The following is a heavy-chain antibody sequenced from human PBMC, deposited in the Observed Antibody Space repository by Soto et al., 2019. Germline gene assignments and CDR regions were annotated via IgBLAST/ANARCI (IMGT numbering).Heavy chain of an antibody. D-gene: IGHD3-3*01. Sequence: PSETLSLTCTVSGGSVSSGSYYWSWIRQPPGKGLEWIGYIYYSGSTNYNPSLKSRVTISVDTSKNQFSLKLSSVTAADTAVYYCARDQRFLEWPYYYGMDVWGQGTTVTVSS. J-gene: IGHJ6*02. CDR2: IYYSGST. V-gene: IGHV4-61*01. CDR1: GGSVSSGSYY. CDR3: ARDQRFLEWPYYYGMDV.